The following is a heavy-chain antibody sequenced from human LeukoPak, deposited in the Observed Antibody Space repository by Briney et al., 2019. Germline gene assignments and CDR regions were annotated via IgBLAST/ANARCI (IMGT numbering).Heavy chain of an antibody. Sequence: GASVKVSCKASGYTFTGYGISWVRQAPGQGLEWMGWISAYNGNTNYAQKLQGRVTMTTDTSTSAAYMELRSLRSDDTAVYYCARFRAVADEFDPWGQGTLVTVSS. V-gene: IGHV1-18*01. CDR2: ISAYNGNT. CDR1: GYTFTGYG. J-gene: IGHJ5*02. D-gene: IGHD6-19*01. CDR3: ARFRAVADEFDP.